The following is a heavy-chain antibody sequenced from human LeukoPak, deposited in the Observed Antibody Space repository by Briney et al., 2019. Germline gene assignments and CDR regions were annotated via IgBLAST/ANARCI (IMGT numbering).Heavy chain of an antibody. V-gene: IGHV1-18*01. CDR1: GYTFTGYY. Sequence: ASVKVSCKASGYTFTGYYMHWVRQAPGQGLEWMGWISAYNGNTNYAQKLQGRVTMTTDTSTSTAYMELRSLRSDDTAVYYCARDHSSGYYYSLDDAFDIWGQGTMVTVSS. CDR3: ARDHSSGYYYSLDDAFDI. CDR2: ISAYNGNT. J-gene: IGHJ3*02. D-gene: IGHD3-22*01.